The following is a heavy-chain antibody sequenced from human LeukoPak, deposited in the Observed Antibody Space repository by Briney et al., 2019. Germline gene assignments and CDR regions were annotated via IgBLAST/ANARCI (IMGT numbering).Heavy chain of an antibody. Sequence: ASVKVSCEASGYTFTGDYMHWVRQATGQGIEWMGWINPNSGGTNYAQKFQGRVTMTRDTSISTAYMELSRLRSDDTAVYYCAREIAAADYYYYYGMDVWGQGTTVTVSS. CDR3: AREIAAADYYYYYGMDV. D-gene: IGHD6-13*01. J-gene: IGHJ6*02. V-gene: IGHV1-2*02. CDR2: INPNSGGT. CDR1: GYTFTGDY.